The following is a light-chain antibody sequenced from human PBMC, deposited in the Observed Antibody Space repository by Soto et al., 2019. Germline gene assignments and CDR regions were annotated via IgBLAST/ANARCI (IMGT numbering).Light chain of an antibody. V-gene: IGLV2-8*01. CDR1: SSDVGGYNY. J-gene: IGLJ1*01. CDR3: SSYAANNIPYV. Sequence: QSALTQPPSASGSPGQSVTISCTGTSSDVGGYNYVSWYQQHPGKAPKLMIYAVTERPSGVPDRFSGSKSGNTASLTVSGLQAEDEADYYCSSYAANNIPYVFGPGTKATVL. CDR2: AVT.